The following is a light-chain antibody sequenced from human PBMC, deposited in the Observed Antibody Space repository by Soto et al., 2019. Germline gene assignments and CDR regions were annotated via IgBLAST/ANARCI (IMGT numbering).Light chain of an antibody. V-gene: IGKV3-20*01. J-gene: IGKJ1*01. Sequence: EIVLTQSPATLSLSPGERATLSCRASQSVSSSYLAWYQQKPGQAPRLLTYGASSRATGIPDRFSGSGSGTDFTLTISRLEPEDFAVYYCQQYGSLSWTFGQGTKVDIK. CDR2: GAS. CDR1: QSVSSSY. CDR3: QQYGSLSWT.